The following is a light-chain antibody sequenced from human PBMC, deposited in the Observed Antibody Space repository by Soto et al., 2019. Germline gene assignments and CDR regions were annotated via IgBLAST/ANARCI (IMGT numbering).Light chain of an antibody. J-gene: IGLJ2*01. CDR3: SSYTSSSTLV. V-gene: IGLV2-14*01. CDR1: SSDVGGYNY. Sequence: QSALTQPASVSGSPGQSITISCTGTSSDVGGYNYVSWYQQHPGKAPKLMIYEVSHRPSGVSHRFSGSKSGNTASLTISGLQAEDAADYYCSSYTSSSTLVFGGGTKVTVL. CDR2: EVS.